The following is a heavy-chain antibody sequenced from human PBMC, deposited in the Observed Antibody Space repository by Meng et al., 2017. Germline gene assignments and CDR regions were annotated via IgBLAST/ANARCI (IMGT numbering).Heavy chain of an antibody. Sequence: QVRLREPGPRLVKPSETRSHTCTVSGGSISSYYWSWIRQPPGKGLEWIGYIYYSGSTNYNPSLKSRVTISADTSKNQFSLKLSSVTAADTAVYYCARGYDFWSGQYYFDYWGQGTLVTVSS. J-gene: IGHJ4*02. CDR3: ARGYDFWSGQYYFDY. CDR1: GGSISSYY. V-gene: IGHV4-59*01. CDR2: IYYSGST. D-gene: IGHD3-3*01.